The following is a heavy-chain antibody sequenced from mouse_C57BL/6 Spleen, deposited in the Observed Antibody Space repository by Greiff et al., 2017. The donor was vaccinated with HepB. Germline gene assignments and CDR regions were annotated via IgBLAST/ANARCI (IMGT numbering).Heavy chain of an antibody. CDR3: ARRDYYGSSLDY. CDR1: GFNIKNTY. Sequence: VHVKQSVAELVRPGASVKLSCTASGFNIKNTYMHWVKQRPEQGLEWIGRIDPANGNTKYAPKFQGKATITADTSSNTAYLQLSSLTSEDTAIYYCARRDYYGSSLDYWGQGTTLTVSS. V-gene: IGHV14-3*01. D-gene: IGHD1-1*01. J-gene: IGHJ2*01. CDR2: IDPANGNT.